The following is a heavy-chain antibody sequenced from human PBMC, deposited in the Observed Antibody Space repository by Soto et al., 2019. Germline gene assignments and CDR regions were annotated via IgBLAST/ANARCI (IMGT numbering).Heavy chain of an antibody. J-gene: IGHJ6*02. CDR3: AVGYCISTSCYYYYYGMDV. CDR2: IIPIFGTA. D-gene: IGHD2-2*01. Sequence: QVQLVQSGAEVKKPGSSVKVSCKASGGTFSSYAISWVRQAPGQGLEWMGGIIPIFGTANYAQKFQGRVTITADEXXSXAXKELSSLRSEDTAVYYCAVGYCISTSCYYYYYGMDVWGQGTTVTVSS. CDR1: GGTFSSYA. V-gene: IGHV1-69*12.